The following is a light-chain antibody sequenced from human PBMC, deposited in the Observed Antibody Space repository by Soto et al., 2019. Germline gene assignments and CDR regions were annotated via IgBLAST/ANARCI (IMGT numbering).Light chain of an antibody. CDR2: DAS. CDR1: QSISSW. CDR3: QQYNSNSRT. Sequence: DIQMTQSPSTLSASVGDRVTITCRASQSISSWLAWYQQKPGKAPKLLIYDASSLESGVPSRFSGSGSGTEFTLTISSLQPDDFETYYCQQYNSNSRTFGQGTKVDIK. V-gene: IGKV1-5*01. J-gene: IGKJ1*01.